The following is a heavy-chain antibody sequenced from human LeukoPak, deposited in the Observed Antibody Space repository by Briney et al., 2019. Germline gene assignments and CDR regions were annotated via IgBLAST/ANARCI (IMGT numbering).Heavy chain of an antibody. CDR2: IYYSGST. D-gene: IGHD2-15*01. Sequence: SETLSLTCTVSGGSISSGGYYWSWIRQPPGKGLEWIGYIYYSGSTYYNPSLKSRVTISVDTSKNQFSLKLSSVTAADTAVYYCANGANCSGGSCYPAGAFDIWGQGTMVTVSS. CDR1: GGSISSGGYY. V-gene: IGHV4-30-4*01. CDR3: ANGANCSGGSCYPAGAFDI. J-gene: IGHJ3*02.